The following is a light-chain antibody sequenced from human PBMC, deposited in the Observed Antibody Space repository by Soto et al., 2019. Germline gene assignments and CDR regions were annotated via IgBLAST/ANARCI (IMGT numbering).Light chain of an antibody. V-gene: IGLV2-14*03. CDR2: DVS. J-gene: IGLJ2*01. CDR3: SSYTSLSGEV. Sequence: QSVLTQPASVSGSPGQSITISCTGSYSNIGGYNYVSWYQQHPGKAPKLMIYDVSNRPSGVSNRFSGSKSGTTASLTISGLQAEDEADYYCSSYTSLSGEVFGGGTKVTVL. CDR1: YSNIGGYNY.